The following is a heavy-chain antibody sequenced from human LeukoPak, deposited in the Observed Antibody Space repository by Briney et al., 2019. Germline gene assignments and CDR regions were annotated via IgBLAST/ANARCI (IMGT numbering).Heavy chain of an antibody. J-gene: IGHJ6*02. CDR1: GFTLSYNY. CDR2: IYSGSNT. Sequence: GGSLRLSCAASGFTLSYNYIYGVRQAPGKGVEWVSVIYSGSNTYYADSVKGRFTISRHNSSNTVYLQMNSLRAEDTAIYYCARGGAITVVRGIIYGLDVWGQGTTVTVSS. D-gene: IGHD3-10*01. CDR3: ARGGAITVVRGIIYGLDV. V-gene: IGHV3-53*04.